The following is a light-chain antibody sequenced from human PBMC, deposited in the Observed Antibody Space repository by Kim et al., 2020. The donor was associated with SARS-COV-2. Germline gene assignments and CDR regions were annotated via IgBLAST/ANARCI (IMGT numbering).Light chain of an antibody. V-gene: IGLV1-40*03. CDR2: DST. Sequence: RVSSSCTGRSSTIGAGYDVQWYRQFPGTAPQLLISDSTNRPSGVPDRFSGSKSGASASLAITGLQAEDEADYYCQSYDTNLSGVLFGGGTQLTVL. J-gene: IGLJ2*01. CDR3: QSYDTNLSGVL. CDR1: SSTIGAGYD.